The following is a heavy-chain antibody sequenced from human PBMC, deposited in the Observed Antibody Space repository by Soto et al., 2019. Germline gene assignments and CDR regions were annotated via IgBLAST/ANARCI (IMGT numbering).Heavy chain of an antibody. J-gene: IGHJ4*02. D-gene: IGHD6-13*01. V-gene: IGHV4-39*01. CDR2: IYYSGST. Sequence: SETLSLTCTVSGGSISSSSYYWGWIRQPPGKGLEWIGSIYYSGSTYYNPSLKSRVTISVDTSKNQFSLKLSSVTAADTAVYYCASSIRWYNYFDYWGQGTLVTVSS. CDR1: GGSISSSSYY. CDR3: ASSIRWYNYFDY.